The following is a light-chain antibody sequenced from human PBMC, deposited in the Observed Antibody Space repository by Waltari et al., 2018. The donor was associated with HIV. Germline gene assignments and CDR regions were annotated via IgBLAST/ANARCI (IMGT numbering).Light chain of an antibody. Sequence: SYELTQPPSVSVSPGQTARTTCSGDALPTQFAYWYQQKAGQAPLMVIYKDDKRPSGIPDRFSGSMSGTTVTLIISGVQPEDEADYYCESADDSGDHWVFGGGTKLSVL. J-gene: IGLJ3*02. CDR3: ESADDSGDHWV. CDR1: ALPTQF. CDR2: KDD. V-gene: IGLV3-25*03.